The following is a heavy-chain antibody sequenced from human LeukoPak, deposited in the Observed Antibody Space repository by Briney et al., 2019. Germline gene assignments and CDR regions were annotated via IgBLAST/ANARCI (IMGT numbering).Heavy chain of an antibody. Sequence: SQTLSLTCTVSGGSISSGGYYWSWIRQHPGKGLEWIGYIYYSGSTYYNPSLKSRVTISVDTSNNQFSLKLSAVTAADTAVYYCARVRYVDTAMVKRSWFDPWGQGTLVTVSS. J-gene: IGHJ5*02. D-gene: IGHD5-18*01. CDR2: IYYSGST. CDR3: ARVRYVDTAMVKRSWFDP. V-gene: IGHV4-31*03. CDR1: GGSISSGGYY.